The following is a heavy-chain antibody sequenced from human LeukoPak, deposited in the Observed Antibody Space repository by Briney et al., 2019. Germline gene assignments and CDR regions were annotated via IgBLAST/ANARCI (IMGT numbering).Heavy chain of an antibody. V-gene: IGHV3-64*01. Sequence: GGSLRLSCAASGFTFSSYAMHWVRQAPGKGLEYVSAISSNGGSTYYANSVKGRFTISRDNSKNTLYLQMGSLRAEDMAVYYCARPSYGDYYGMDVWGQGTTVTVSS. J-gene: IGHJ6*02. CDR3: ARPSYGDYYGMDV. CDR2: ISSNGGST. CDR1: GFTFSSYA. D-gene: IGHD4-17*01.